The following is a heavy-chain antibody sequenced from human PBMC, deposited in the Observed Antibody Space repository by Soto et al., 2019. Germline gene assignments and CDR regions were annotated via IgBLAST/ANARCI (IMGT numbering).Heavy chain of an antibody. V-gene: IGHV6-1*01. CDR3: VRQIGKNWLDN. CDR2: TYYRSKWYS. Sequence: SQTLSLTCAISGDSVSSDSVTWNCIRQSPSRGLEWLGRTYYRSKWYSDYALSVKSRVTINADMSKNQVSLQLNSVTPEDSAVYYCVRQIGKNWLDNWGQGPLVTVP. J-gene: IGHJ5*01. CDR1: GDSVSSDSVT.